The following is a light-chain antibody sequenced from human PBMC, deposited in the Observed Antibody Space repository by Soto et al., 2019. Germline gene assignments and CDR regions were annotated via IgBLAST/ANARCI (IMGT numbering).Light chain of an antibody. CDR1: QSISSW. CDR3: QQYNSYSRT. CDR2: DAS. Sequence: IQMTHSPSTLSASVGDRVTITCRASQSISSWLAWYQQKPGKAPKLLIYDASSLESGVPSRSSGSGSGTEFTLTISSLQPDDFATYYCQQYNSYSRTFGQGTKVDIK. V-gene: IGKV1-5*01. J-gene: IGKJ1*01.